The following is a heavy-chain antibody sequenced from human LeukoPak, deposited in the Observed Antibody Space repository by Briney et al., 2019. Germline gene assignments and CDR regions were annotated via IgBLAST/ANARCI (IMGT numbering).Heavy chain of an antibody. V-gene: IGHV1-18*01. Sequence: GASVKVSCKTSGYTFTTYGITWVRQAPGQGLEWMGWISTYDGNTKYSQKVQGRVTMTRNTSISTAYMELSSLRSEDTAVYYCARGIAAMVPLADYWGQGTLVTVSS. CDR2: ISTYDGNT. CDR3: ARGIAAMVPLADY. CDR1: GYTFTTYG. D-gene: IGHD5-18*01. J-gene: IGHJ4*02.